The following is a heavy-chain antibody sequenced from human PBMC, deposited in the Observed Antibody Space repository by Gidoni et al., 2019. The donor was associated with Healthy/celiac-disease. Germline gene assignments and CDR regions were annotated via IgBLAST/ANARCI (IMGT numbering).Heavy chain of an antibody. V-gene: IGHV1-8*01. Sequence: QVQLVQSGAEVKKPGASVKVSCKASGSTFASYDINWVRQATGQGLEWMGWMNPNSGNTGYAQKFQGRVTMTRNTSISTAYMELSSLRSEDTAVYYCARDLRYYDSSVINDWGQGTLVTVSS. CDR1: GSTFASYD. D-gene: IGHD3-22*01. CDR3: ARDLRYYDSSVIND. J-gene: IGHJ4*02. CDR2: MNPNSGNT.